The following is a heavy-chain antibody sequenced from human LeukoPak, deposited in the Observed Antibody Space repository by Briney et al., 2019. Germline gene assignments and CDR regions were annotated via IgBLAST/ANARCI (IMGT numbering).Heavy chain of an antibody. CDR1: GFTFSSYW. V-gene: IGHV3-7*01. D-gene: IGHD6-19*01. CDR3: ARDSGQWLISYFYYYGMDV. Sequence: GGSLRLSCAASGFTFSSYWMSWVRQAPGKGLEWVANIKQDGSEKYYVDSVKGRFTFSRDNAKNSLYLQMNSLRAEDTAVYYCARDSGQWLISYFYYYGMDVWGQGTTVTVSS. CDR2: IKQDGSEK. J-gene: IGHJ6*02.